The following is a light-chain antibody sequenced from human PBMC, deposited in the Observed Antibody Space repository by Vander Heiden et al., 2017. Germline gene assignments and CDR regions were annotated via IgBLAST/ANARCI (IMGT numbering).Light chain of an antibody. V-gene: IGLV1-44*01. CDR2: INN. Sequence: QSALTQPPSASRTPGQRVTITCSGSSSDIGRNTLNGYQQLPGPAPKPLIVINNQRPSGVPDRFSFSNSGTAASPAISGRQSEDEAEDDCSAWADSLNGSDVFGGGTKLTVL. J-gene: IGLJ3*02. CDR3: SAWADSLNGSDV. CDR1: SSDIGRNT.